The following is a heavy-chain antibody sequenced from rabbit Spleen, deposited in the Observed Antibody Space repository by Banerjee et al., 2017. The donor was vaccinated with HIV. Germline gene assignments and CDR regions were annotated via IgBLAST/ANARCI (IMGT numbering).Heavy chain of an antibody. V-gene: IGHV1S45*01. CDR2: IVSGNGNI. CDR3: ARRNGIIGL. Sequence: QEQLEESGGGLVQSEGSLTLTCTASGFSFSSSDYMCWVRQTPGKGLEWIGCIVSGNGNIYCASWAKDPFAISKPSSTTVTMRMARLTAADTANYFCARRNGIIGLWGPGTLVTVS. CDR1: GFSFSSSDY. J-gene: IGHJ4*01.